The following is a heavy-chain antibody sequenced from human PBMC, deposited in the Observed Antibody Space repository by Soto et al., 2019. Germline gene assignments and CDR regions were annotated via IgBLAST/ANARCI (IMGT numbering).Heavy chain of an antibody. CDR2: IRQDGSEK. Sequence: EVQLVESGGGLVQPGGSLRLSCEASLFTFSRYWMTWVRLAPGKGLEWVANIRQDGSEKYYVDSVKGRFTISRDNAKNSLSLQMNHLRPDDTAVYYCARAGSNYFASGSSLPYYMDVWGKGTTVTVSS. CDR3: ARAGSNYFASGSSLPYYMDV. J-gene: IGHJ6*03. D-gene: IGHD3-10*01. CDR1: LFTFSRYW. V-gene: IGHV3-7*01.